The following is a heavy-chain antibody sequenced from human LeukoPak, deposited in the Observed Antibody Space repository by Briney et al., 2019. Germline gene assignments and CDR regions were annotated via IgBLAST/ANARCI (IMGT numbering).Heavy chain of an antibody. Sequence: SVKVSCEASGGTFSSYTISWVRQAPGQGLEWMGRIIPILGIANYAQKFQGRVTITADKSTSTAYMELSSLRSEDTAVYYCAREKGYCSSTSCFDAFDIWGQGTMVTVSS. V-gene: IGHV1-69*04. CDR3: AREKGYCSSTSCFDAFDI. D-gene: IGHD2-2*01. J-gene: IGHJ3*02. CDR2: IIPILGIA. CDR1: GGTFSSYT.